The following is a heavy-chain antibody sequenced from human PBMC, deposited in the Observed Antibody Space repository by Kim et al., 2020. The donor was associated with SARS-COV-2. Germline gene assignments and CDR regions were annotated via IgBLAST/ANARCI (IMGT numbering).Heavy chain of an antibody. CDR3: AREPPFYGGSEGGFDY. V-gene: IGHV4-34*01. CDR2: INHSGST. D-gene: IGHD2-15*01. CDR1: GGSLTTYC. J-gene: IGHJ4*02. Sequence: SETLSLTCAVFGGSLTTYCWNWIRQPPGKGLEWIGEINHSGSTIYNPSLKSRVTISVDTSKNQFSLKLNSVTAADTAVYYCAREPPFYGGSEGGFDYWGQGTLVTVSS.